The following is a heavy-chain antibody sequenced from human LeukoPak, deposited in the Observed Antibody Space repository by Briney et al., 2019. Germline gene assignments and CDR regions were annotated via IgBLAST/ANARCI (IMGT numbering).Heavy chain of an antibody. J-gene: IGHJ4*02. Sequence: GGSLRLSCAASGFTFSSYAMSWVRQAPGKGLEWVSAIGGTAGGTYYADSVKGRFTMSRDNSKNTLSLQMNSLRAEDTAVYYCAKVLRGYYPFDYWGQGTLVTVSS. CDR3: AKVLRGYYPFDY. CDR2: IGGTAGGT. CDR1: GFTFSSYA. D-gene: IGHD3-22*01. V-gene: IGHV3-23*01.